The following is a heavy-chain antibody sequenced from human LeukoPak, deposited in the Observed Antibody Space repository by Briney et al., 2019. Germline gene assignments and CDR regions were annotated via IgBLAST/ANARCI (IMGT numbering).Heavy chain of an antibody. CDR2: ISHGGDNT. J-gene: IGHJ6*03. V-gene: IGHV3-23*01. D-gene: IGHD1-26*01. Sequence: GGSLRLSCAASGFTFSTYAMSWVRQAPGKGLEWVSAISHGGDNTYYADSVKGRFAPSRDSSENTLYLQMNGLRAEDTAVYFCAKGSGSFSSYYYYMDVWGKGTTVTVSS. CDR3: AKGSGSFSSYYYYMDV. CDR1: GFTFSTYA.